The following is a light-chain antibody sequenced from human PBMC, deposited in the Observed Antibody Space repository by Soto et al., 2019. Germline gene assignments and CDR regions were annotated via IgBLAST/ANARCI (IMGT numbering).Light chain of an antibody. CDR1: SSNIGAGYD. Sequence: QSVLTQPPSVSGAPGQRVTISCTGSSSNIGAGYDVHWYQQLPGTAPKLLIYGNSNRPSGVPDRFSGSKSGTSASLAITGLQAENESDYYCQSYDSSLRGSVFGGGTEHTVL. CDR2: GNS. J-gene: IGLJ3*02. V-gene: IGLV1-40*01. CDR3: QSYDSSLRGSV.